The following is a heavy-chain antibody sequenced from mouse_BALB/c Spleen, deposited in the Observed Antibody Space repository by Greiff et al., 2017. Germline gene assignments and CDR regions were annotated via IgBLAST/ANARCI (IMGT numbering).Heavy chain of an antibody. D-gene: IGHD6-1*01. CDR2: IWTGGGT. J-gene: IGHJ2*01. CDR3: VREGGLAQGYFDY. Sequence: QVQLKESGPGLVAPSQSLSITCTVSGFSLTSYDISWIRQPPGKGLEWLGVIWTGGGTNYNSAFMSRLSISKDNSKSQVFLKMNSLQTDDTAIYYCVREGGLAQGYFDYWGQGTTLTVSS. CDR1: GFSLTSYD. V-gene: IGHV2-9-2*01.